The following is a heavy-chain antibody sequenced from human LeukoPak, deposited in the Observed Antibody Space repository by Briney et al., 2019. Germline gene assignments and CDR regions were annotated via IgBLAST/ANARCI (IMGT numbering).Heavy chain of an antibody. CDR3: ARQEGVAARPHFDY. J-gene: IGHJ4*02. D-gene: IGHD6-6*01. CDR2: IYPGDSDT. Sequence: GESLKISCKGSGYSFTSYWIGWVRQMPGKGLECMGIIYPGDSDTKYSPSFQGQVTISADKSISTAYLQWSSLKASDTAIYYCARQEGVAARPHFDYWGQGSLVTVSS. CDR1: GYSFTSYW. V-gene: IGHV5-51*01.